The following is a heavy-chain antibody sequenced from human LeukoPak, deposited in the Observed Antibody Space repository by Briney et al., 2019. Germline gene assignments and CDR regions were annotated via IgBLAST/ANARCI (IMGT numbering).Heavy chain of an antibody. CDR3: ARGFRTYYKNWFDP. Sequence: RASVKVSCKASGYTFTSYDINWVRQATGQGLEWMGWMNPNSGNTGYAQKFQGRVTITRNTSISTAYMELSSLRSEDTAVYYCARGFRTYYKNWFDPWGQGTLVTVSS. V-gene: IGHV1-8*03. CDR1: GYTFTSYD. CDR2: MNPNSGNT. D-gene: IGHD3-10*01. J-gene: IGHJ5*02.